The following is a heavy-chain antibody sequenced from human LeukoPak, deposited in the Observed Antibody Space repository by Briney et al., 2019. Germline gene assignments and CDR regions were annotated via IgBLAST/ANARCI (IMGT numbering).Heavy chain of an antibody. CDR1: GYTFTTYG. D-gene: IGHD2-15*01. J-gene: IGHJ4*02. Sequence: GSSVKVSCKASGYTFTTYGISWVRQAPGQRLEWMGWTSAYNGNTNYAQKLQGRVTMTTDTSTSTAYMELRSLRSDDTAVYYCARDHCSGGSCYRSPTDYWGQGTLVTVSS. V-gene: IGHV1-18*01. CDR3: ARDHCSGGSCYRSPTDY. CDR2: TSAYNGNT.